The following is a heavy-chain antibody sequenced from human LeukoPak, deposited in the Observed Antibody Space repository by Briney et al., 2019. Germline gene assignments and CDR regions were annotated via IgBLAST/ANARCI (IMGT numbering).Heavy chain of an antibody. J-gene: IGHJ4*02. Sequence: SGTLSLTCTVSGGSISNYYWSWIRQPPGKELEWIGFIYYTGSANYNPSLKSRVTISVDTSKNQFSLKLTSVTAADTAVYYCARGDGYNSGPFDYWGQGTLVIVSS. V-gene: IGHV4-59*08. CDR1: GGSISNYY. CDR2: IYYTGSA. D-gene: IGHD5-24*01. CDR3: ARGDGYNSGPFDY.